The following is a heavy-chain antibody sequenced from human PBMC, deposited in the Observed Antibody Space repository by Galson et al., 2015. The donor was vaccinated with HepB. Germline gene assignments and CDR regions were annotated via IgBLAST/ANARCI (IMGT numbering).Heavy chain of an antibody. CDR1: GFTFSSYA. CDR3: VKDLLTTVTTGGLSRDY. V-gene: IGHV3-64D*06. J-gene: IGHJ4*02. D-gene: IGHD4-17*01. CDR2: ISSNGGST. Sequence: SLRLSCAASGFTFSSYAMHWVRQAPGKGLEYVSAISSNGGSTYYADSVKGRFTISRDNSKNTLYLQMSSLRAEDTAVYYCVKDLLTTVTTGGLSRDYWGQGTLVTVSS.